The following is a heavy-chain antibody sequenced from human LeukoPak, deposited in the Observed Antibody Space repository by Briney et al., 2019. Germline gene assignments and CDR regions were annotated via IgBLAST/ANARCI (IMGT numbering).Heavy chain of an antibody. CDR3: ARRYCSSTSWPIWFDP. J-gene: IGHJ5*02. Sequence: GGSLRLSCAASGFTFSGYSINWVRQAPGKGLEWVSSISSSSYIYYADSVKGRFTISRDNAKNSLYLQMNSLRAEDTAVYYCARRYCSSTSWPIWFDPWGQGTLVTVSS. CDR1: GFTFSGYS. D-gene: IGHD2-2*01. V-gene: IGHV3-21*01. CDR2: ISSSSYI.